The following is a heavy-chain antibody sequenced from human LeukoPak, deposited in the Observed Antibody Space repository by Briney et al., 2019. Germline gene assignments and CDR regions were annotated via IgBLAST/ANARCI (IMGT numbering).Heavy chain of an antibody. V-gene: IGHV3-23*01. CDR2: ISGSGGST. J-gene: IGHJ4*02. D-gene: IGHD5-12*01. CDR3: AKTRGYSGYDPFDY. CDR1: GFTFSSYG. Sequence: GGSLRLSCAASGFTFSSYGMSWVRQAPGKGLEWVSAISGSGGSTYYADSVKGRFTISRDNSKNTLHLQMNSLRAEDTAVYYCAKTRGYSGYDPFDYWGQGTLVTVSS.